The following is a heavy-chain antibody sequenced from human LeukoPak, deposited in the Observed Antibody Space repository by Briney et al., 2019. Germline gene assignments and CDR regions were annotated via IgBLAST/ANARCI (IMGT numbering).Heavy chain of an antibody. CDR1: GFTFSSYG. Sequence: GGSLRLSCAASGFTFSSYGMHWVRQAPGKGLEWVAVISYDGSNKYYADSVKGRFTISRDNSKNTLYLQMNSLRAEDTAVYYCAKEKLDSDILTTLFDYWGQGTLVTVSS. D-gene: IGHD3-9*01. CDR3: AKEKLDSDILTTLFDY. J-gene: IGHJ4*02. V-gene: IGHV3-30*18. CDR2: ISYDGSNK.